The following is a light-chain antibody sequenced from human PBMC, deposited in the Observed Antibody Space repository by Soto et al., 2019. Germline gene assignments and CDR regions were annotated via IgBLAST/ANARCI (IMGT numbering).Light chain of an antibody. CDR1: QGIRND. J-gene: IGKJ1*01. CDR2: AAS. CDR3: LQDYDYPWT. V-gene: IGKV1-6*01. Sequence: AIQMTQSPSSLSASVGDRVTITCRASQGIRNDVAWYRQKPGKAPELLVYAASSLQSGAPSRFSGSGSGTDFTLTISSLQPEDFATYYCLQDYDYPWTFGQGTKVEIK.